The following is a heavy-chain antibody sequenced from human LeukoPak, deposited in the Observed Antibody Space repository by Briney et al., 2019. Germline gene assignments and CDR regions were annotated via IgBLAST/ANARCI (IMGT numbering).Heavy chain of an antibody. CDR3: ARWPGYSSGWDYNWFDP. D-gene: IGHD6-19*01. V-gene: IGHV4-34*01. CDR1: GGSFSGYY. CDR2: INHSGST. J-gene: IGHJ5*02. Sequence: PSETLSLTCAVYGGSFSGYYWSWIRQPPGKGLEWIGEINHSGSTNYNPSLKSRVTISVDKSKNQFSLKLSSVTAADTAVYYCARWPGYSSGWDYNWFDPWGQGTLVTVSS.